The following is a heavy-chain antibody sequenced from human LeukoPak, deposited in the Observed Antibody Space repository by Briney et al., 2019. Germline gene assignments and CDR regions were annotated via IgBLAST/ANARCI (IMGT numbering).Heavy chain of an antibody. D-gene: IGHD4-23*01. Sequence: PGGSLRLSCTASGFTFSTYAMSWVRQAPGKGLEWVSGITGSGGTTYHADSVKGRFTISRDNSKNTLHLQMNSLRAEDTAVYYCAKSITTRWYLLEYWGQGTLVTVSS. J-gene: IGHJ4*02. V-gene: IGHV3-23*01. CDR1: GFTFSTYA. CDR2: ITGSGGTT. CDR3: AKSITTRWYLLEY.